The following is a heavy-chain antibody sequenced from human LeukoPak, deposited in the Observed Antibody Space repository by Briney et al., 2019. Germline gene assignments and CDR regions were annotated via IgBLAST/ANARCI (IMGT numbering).Heavy chain of an antibody. J-gene: IGHJ4*02. CDR1: GFTFSSYA. Sequence: PGGSLRLSCAASGFTFSSYAMSWVRQAPGKGLEWVSAISGSGGSTYYADSVKGRFTISRDNSKNTLYLQMNSLRAEDTAVYYCAKEPAYYDFWSGYYSYWGQGTLVTVSS. CDR3: AKEPAYYDFWSGYYSY. CDR2: ISGSGGST. D-gene: IGHD3-3*01. V-gene: IGHV3-23*01.